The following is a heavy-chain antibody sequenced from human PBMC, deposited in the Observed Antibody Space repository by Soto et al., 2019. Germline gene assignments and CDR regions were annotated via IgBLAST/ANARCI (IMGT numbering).Heavy chain of an antibody. Sequence: SETLSLTCTVSGGSISSYYWSWIRQPPGKGLEWIGYIYYSGSTNYNPTLKSRVTISVDTSKNQISLKLSSVTAADTAVYYCARDIGSGSYWFDPWGQGTLVTVSS. CDR3: ARDIGSGSYWFDP. CDR1: GGSISSYY. CDR2: IYYSGST. V-gene: IGHV4-59*12. D-gene: IGHD3-10*01. J-gene: IGHJ5*02.